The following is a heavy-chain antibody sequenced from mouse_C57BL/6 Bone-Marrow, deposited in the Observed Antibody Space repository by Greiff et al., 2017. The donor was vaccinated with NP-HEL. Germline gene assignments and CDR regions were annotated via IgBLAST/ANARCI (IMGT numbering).Heavy chain of an antibody. V-gene: IGHV7-4*01. CDR2: IRNKANGYTT. J-gene: IGHJ4*01. CDR1: GFTFTDYY. CDR3: VKAPIYYGNYDYAMDY. Sequence: EVKLVESGGGLVQPGASLRLSCAASGFTFTDYYMSWVRQPPGKAPEWLALIRNKANGYTTEYTASVKGRFTISRDNSQNILYLQMNTLRAEDSATYYCVKAPIYYGNYDYAMDYWGQGTSVTVSS. D-gene: IGHD2-1*01.